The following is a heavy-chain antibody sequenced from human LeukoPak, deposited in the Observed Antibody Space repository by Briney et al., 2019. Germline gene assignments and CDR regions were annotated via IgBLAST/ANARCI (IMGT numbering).Heavy chain of an antibody. J-gene: IGHJ6*02. D-gene: IGHD6-19*01. CDR1: GYTFTSYD. V-gene: IGHV1-8*01. CDR3: ARGRGGWYYYYYGMDV. Sequence: GASVKVSCKASGYTFTSYDINWVRQATGRGLEWMGWMNPNSGNTGYAQKFQGRVTMTRNTSISTAYMELSSLRSEDTAVYYCARGRGGWYYYYYGMDVWGQGTTVTVSS. CDR2: MNPNSGNT.